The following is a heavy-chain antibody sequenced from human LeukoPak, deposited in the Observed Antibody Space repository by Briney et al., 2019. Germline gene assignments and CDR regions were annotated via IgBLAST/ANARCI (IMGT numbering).Heavy chain of an antibody. CDR3: VRNKYDFWSGYHSSQIFDY. V-gene: IGHV1-24*01. CDR2: FDPEDGET. Sequence: ASVKVSCKVSGYTLTELSIHWVRQAPGKGLEWMGGFDPEDGETIYAQKFQGRVTMTEDTSTDTAYMELSSLRSDDTAVYYCVRNKYDFWSGYHSSQIFDYWAREPWSPSPQ. J-gene: IGHJ4*02. CDR1: GYTLTELS. D-gene: IGHD3/OR15-3a*01.